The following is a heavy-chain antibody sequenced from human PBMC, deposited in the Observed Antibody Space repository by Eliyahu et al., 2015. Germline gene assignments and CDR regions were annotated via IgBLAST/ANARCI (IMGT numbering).Heavy chain of an antibody. CDR1: GASXXTSGXD. Sequence: QVPLQESGPGLVKPSETLSLTXXVSGASXXTSGXDWGWIRQSPGKGLEWIGSVDYNGNPHYNPSLXRRVTVSVDTSKRQFSLRLNSVTASDTSTYYCARHRVYKSGWFFGPHYFDYWGQGALVTVAS. J-gene: IGHJ4*02. D-gene: IGHD6-19*01. V-gene: IGHV4-39*01. CDR2: VDYNGNP. CDR3: ARHRVYKSGWFFGPHYFDY.